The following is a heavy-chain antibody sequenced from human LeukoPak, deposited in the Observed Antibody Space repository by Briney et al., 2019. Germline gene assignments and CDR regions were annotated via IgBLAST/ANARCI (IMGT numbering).Heavy chain of an antibody. CDR1: GFTFSAYA. CDR2: ISGSGDNT. CDR3: ARLPRGGSYLDY. Sequence: TGGSLRLSCAASGFTFSAYAMSWVRQAPGKGLEWVAGISGSGDNTYFADSVKGRFTIDRDNSKNTLSLQMNSLRAEDTAVYYCARLPRGGSYLDYWGQGTLVTVSS. V-gene: IGHV3-23*01. D-gene: IGHD2-21*01. J-gene: IGHJ4*02.